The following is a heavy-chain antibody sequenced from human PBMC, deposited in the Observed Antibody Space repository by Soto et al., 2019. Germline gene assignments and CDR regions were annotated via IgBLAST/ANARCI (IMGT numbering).Heavy chain of an antibody. D-gene: IGHD5-12*01. Sequence: QVQLQESGPGLVKPSQTLSLTCTVSGGSISSGGYYWSWIRQHPGKGLEWIGYIYYSGSTYYNPSLRGRVTISVDTSKNQFSLKLSSVTAADTAVYYCARIHYSGYDRTRWFDPWGQGTLVTVSS. CDR3: ARIHYSGYDRTRWFDP. V-gene: IGHV4-31*03. CDR1: GGSISSGGYY. J-gene: IGHJ5*02. CDR2: IYYSGST.